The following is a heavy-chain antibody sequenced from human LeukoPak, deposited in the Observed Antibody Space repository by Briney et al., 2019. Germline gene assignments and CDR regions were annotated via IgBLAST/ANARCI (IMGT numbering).Heavy chain of an antibody. J-gene: IGHJ4*02. D-gene: IGHD6-13*01. Sequence: SETLSLTCAVYGGSFSGYYWSWIRQPPGKGLEWIGEINHSGSTNYNPSLKSRVTISVDTSKNQFSLKLSSVTAADTAVYYCARLVSAAAGRGVDYWGQGTLVTVSS. CDR1: GGSFSGYY. CDR2: INHSGST. V-gene: IGHV4-34*01. CDR3: ARLVSAAAGRGVDY.